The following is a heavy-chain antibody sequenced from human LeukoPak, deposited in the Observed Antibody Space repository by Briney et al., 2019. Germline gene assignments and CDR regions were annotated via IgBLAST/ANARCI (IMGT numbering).Heavy chain of an antibody. J-gene: IGHJ4*02. D-gene: IGHD1-26*01. CDR1: GGSISSSSYY. CDR3: ARGCRPSGSLDY. Sequence: SETLSLTCTVSGGSISSSSYYWGWIRQPPGKGLEWIGSIYYGGSTYYNPSLKSRVTISVDTSKNQFSLKLSSVTAADTAVYYCARGCRPSGSLDYWGQGTLVTVSS. CDR2: IYYGGST. V-gene: IGHV4-39*01.